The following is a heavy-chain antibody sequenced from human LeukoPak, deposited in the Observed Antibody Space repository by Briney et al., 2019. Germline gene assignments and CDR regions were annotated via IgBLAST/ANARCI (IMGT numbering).Heavy chain of an antibody. Sequence: GASVKVSCKASGYTFTAYYMHWVRQAPGQGLEWMGWINPNSGGTNYAQKFQGRVTMTGDTSINTAYMELSRLRSDDTAIYYCVRGYCSGTNCYTLDYWGQGTLVTVSS. CDR2: INPNSGGT. CDR3: VRGYCSGTNCYTLDY. V-gene: IGHV1-2*02. J-gene: IGHJ4*02. D-gene: IGHD2-2*02. CDR1: GYTFTAYY.